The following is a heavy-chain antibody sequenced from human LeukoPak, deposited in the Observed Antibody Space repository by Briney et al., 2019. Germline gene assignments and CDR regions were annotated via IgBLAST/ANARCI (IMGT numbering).Heavy chain of an antibody. CDR2: IHYTGGT. CDR1: AGSLSTYW. V-gene: IGHV4-59*01. CDR3: ARPGGAGGFSHS. J-gene: IGHJ4*02. D-gene: IGHD3-10*01. Sequence: PSETLSLTCSVSAGSLSTYWWSWIRQPPGKGLEWIGFIHYTGGTLYNPSLKSRVTLSVDVSKSQFSLSLTSATTADTAVYYCARPGGAGGFSHSWGPGTRVPVPS.